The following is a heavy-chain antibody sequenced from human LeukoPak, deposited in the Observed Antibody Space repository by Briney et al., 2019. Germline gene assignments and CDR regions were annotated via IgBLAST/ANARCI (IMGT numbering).Heavy chain of an antibody. CDR3: AAHMDYYYYYYMDV. CDR1: GFTFSSYA. V-gene: IGHV3-23*01. J-gene: IGHJ6*03. CDR2: ISGSGGST. Sequence: PGGSLRLSCAASGFTFSSYAMSWVRQAPGKGLEWVSAISGSGGSTYYADSVKGRFTISRDNSKNTLYLQMNSLRAEDTAVYYCAAHMDYYYYYYMDVWGKGTTVTVSS. D-gene: IGHD2-21*01.